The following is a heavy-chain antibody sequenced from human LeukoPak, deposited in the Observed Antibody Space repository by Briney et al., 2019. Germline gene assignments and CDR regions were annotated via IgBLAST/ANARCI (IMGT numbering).Heavy chain of an antibody. CDR3: ARDHNYAFDN. CDR2: IGIDSGNT. V-gene: IGHV3-48*01. CDR1: GFPFIECS. D-gene: IGHD1-1*01. J-gene: IGHJ4*02. Sequence: GGSLRLSCTASGFPFIECSMNWVRQAPGKGLEWISYIGIDSGNTKYADSVRGRFTISADKAKNSLYLQMNSLRVEDTAVYYCARDHNYAFDNWGQGTLVSVAS.